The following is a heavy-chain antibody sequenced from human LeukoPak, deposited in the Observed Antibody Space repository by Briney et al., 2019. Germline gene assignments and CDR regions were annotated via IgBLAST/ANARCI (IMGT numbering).Heavy chain of an antibody. D-gene: IGHD3-9*01. Sequence: GGSLRLSCAASGFTFSSYSMNWVRQAPGKGLEWVSSISSSSSYIYYADSVKGRFTISRDNAKNSLSLQMNSLRADDAAVYYCARASSKQLAGYLPDGFDIWGQGTMVTVSS. V-gene: IGHV3-21*01. CDR1: GFTFSSYS. J-gene: IGHJ3*02. CDR3: ARASSKQLAGYLPDGFDI. CDR2: ISSSSSYI.